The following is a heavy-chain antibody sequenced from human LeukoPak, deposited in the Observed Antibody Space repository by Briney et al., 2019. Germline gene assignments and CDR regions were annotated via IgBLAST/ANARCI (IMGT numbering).Heavy chain of an antibody. J-gene: IGHJ5*01. V-gene: IGHV1-2*02. CDR2: INPNSGGT. Sequence: ASVKVSCKASGYTFTGYYMHWVRQAPGQGLEWMGWINPNSGGTNYAQGFQGRVTMTRDTSISTAYMELRRLTSDDTAVYYCARPPQLIAAAGTYNWFDSWGQGTLVTVSS. D-gene: IGHD6-13*01. CDR3: ARPPQLIAAAGTYNWFDS. CDR1: GYTFTGYY.